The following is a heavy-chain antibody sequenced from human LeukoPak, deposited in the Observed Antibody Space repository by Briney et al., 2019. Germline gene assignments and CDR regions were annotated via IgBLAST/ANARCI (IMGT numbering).Heavy chain of an antibody. Sequence: GGSLRLSCAASGFTFSSYEMNWVRQAPGKGLEWVSYISSSGSTIYYADSVKGRFTISRDNAKNSLYLQMNGLRAEDTAVYYCARASEMEGTGWYLAGLGYYYYYGMDVWGQGTTVTVSS. CDR2: ISSSGSTI. V-gene: IGHV3-48*03. CDR3: ARASEMEGTGWYLAGLGYYYYYGMDV. J-gene: IGHJ6*02. D-gene: IGHD6-19*01. CDR1: GFTFSSYE.